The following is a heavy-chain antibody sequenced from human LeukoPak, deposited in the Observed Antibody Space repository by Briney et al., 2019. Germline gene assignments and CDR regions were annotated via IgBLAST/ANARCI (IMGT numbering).Heavy chain of an antibody. CDR3: ARGQLPDNYYYYGMDV. J-gene: IGHJ6*02. CDR2: INHSGST. Sequence: ASETLSLTCAVYGGSFSGYYWSWIRQPPGKGLEWLGEINHSGSTSYNPSLKSRVTISVDTSKNQFSLKLSSVTAADTAVYYCARGQLPDNYYYYGMDVWGQGTTVTVSS. D-gene: IGHD2-2*01. V-gene: IGHV4-34*01. CDR1: GGSFSGYY.